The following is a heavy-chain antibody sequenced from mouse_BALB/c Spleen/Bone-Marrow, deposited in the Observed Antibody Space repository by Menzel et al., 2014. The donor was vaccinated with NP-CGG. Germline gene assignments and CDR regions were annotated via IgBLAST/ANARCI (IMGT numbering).Heavy chain of an antibody. CDR2: INPSSGFS. D-gene: IGHD2-14*01. Sequence: QVQLQQSGAGLARPGASVKMSCKASGYTFTSYTMHWIKQRPGQGLEWIGYINPSSGFSNYNQKFKDKATLTADKSSSTAYMQLNSLTSEDSAVYYCARSAYYRSLFAYWGQGTLVTVSA. J-gene: IGHJ3*01. V-gene: IGHV1-4*01. CDR1: GYTFTSYT. CDR3: ARSAYYRSLFAY.